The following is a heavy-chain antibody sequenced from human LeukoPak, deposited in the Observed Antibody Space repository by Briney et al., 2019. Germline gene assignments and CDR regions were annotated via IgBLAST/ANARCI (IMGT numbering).Heavy chain of an antibody. CDR3: AREGNSSTVWFDP. CDR2: IIPILGIA. Sequence: GASVKVSCKASGGTFSSYTISWVRQAPGQGLEWTGRIIPILGIANYAQKFQGRVTITADKSTSTAYMELSGLRSEDTAVYYCAREGNSSTVWFDPWGQGTLVTVSS. J-gene: IGHJ5*02. D-gene: IGHD6-13*01. V-gene: IGHV1-69*04. CDR1: GGTFSSYT.